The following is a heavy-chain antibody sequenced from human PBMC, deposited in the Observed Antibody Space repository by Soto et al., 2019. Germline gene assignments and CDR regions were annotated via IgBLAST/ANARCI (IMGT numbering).Heavy chain of an antibody. CDR3: ARRHLAVAVSPWFDP. D-gene: IGHD6-19*01. V-gene: IGHV2-26*01. CDR1: GLSITDSAMG. Sequence: QVTLKESGPVLVKPTETLTLRCTVSGLSITDSAMGVSWIRQPPGQPLEWLAHMVSSGEKSYRTFPKSRLAISKDTSKSQIVLTMTTMDPADTATYYCARRHLAVAVSPWFDPWGQGIPVTVSS. CDR2: MVSSGEK. J-gene: IGHJ5*02.